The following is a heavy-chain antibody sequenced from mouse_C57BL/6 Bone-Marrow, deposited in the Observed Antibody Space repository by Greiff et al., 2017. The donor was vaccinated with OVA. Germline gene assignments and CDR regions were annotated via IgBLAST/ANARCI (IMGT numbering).Heavy chain of an antibody. J-gene: IGHJ4*01. D-gene: IGHD2-4*01. CDR3: ARRGLRRDVYAMDY. CDR2: IDPSDSEN. V-gene: IGHV1-52*01. Sequence: QVHVKQPGAELVRPGSSVKLSCKASGYTFTSYWMHWVKQRPIQGLEWIGNIDPSDSENHYNQKFKDKATLTVDKSSRTAYMQLSSLTSEDSAVYYCARRGLRRDVYAMDYWGQGTSVTVSS. CDR1: GYTFTSYW.